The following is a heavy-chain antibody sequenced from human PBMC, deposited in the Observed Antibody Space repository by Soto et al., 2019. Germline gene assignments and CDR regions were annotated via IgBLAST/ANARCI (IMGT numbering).Heavy chain of an antibody. CDR1: GFTFSRYG. V-gene: IGHV3-33*01. Sequence: VQLVESGGGVVQPGMSLRLSCAASGFTFSRYGMHWVRQAPGTGLEWVAVIWYDGSNIYYADSVKGRFTISRDNSKDTLDLQMNSLSGEDTAVYYCARECEQWLVGYYFDYWGQGTLVTVSS. CDR2: IWYDGSNI. J-gene: IGHJ4*02. D-gene: IGHD6-19*01. CDR3: ARECEQWLVGYYFDY.